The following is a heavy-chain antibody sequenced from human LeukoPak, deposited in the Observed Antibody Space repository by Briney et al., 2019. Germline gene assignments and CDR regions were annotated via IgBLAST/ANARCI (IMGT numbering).Heavy chain of an antibody. CDR2: IHTSGNT. V-gene: IGHV4-4*07. CDR1: GGSITSFY. CDR3: AREGSMTSRPFVSNDY. Sequence: DPSETLSFTCTVSGGSITSFYWSWIRQPAGKGLEWIGRIHTSGNTDYNPSLKGRVTMSIDTSKNQFSVNLRSVTAADTAVYFCAREGSMTSRPFVSNDYWGQGTLVTVSS. D-gene: IGHD6-6*01. J-gene: IGHJ4*02.